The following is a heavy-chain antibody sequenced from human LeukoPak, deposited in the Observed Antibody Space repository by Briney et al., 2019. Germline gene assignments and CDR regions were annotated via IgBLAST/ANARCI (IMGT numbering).Heavy chain of an antibody. Sequence: GGSLRLSCAASGFTFSSYDMHWVRQVTGKGLEWVSAIGFAGDTHYPGSVKGRFTISRENAKNSLYLQMNSLRAGDTAVYYCARVGTLDRGYWYFDLWGRGTQVTVPS. V-gene: IGHV3-13*01. J-gene: IGHJ2*01. D-gene: IGHD1-1*01. CDR2: IGFAGDT. CDR3: ARVGTLDRGYWYFDL. CDR1: GFTFSSYD.